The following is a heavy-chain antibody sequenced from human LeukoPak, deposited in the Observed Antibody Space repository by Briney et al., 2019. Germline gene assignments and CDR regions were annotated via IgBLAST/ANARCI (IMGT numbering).Heavy chain of an antibody. Sequence: GGSLRLSCAASGFTFSSYWMTWVRQAPGKGLEWVSAISGSGGNTYYADSVKGRFTISRDNSKNTLYLQMNSLRAEDTAVYYCAKAVSVTYFDYWGQGTLVTVSS. V-gene: IGHV3-23*01. CDR3: AKAVSVTYFDY. CDR2: ISGSGGNT. D-gene: IGHD4-17*01. J-gene: IGHJ4*02. CDR1: GFTFSSYW.